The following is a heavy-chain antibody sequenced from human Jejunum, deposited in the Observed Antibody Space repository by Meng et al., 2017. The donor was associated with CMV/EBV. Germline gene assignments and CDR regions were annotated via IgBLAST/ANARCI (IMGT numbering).Heavy chain of an antibody. J-gene: IGHJ3*02. CDR1: VSSTY. CDR3: ARDTSPVSNNVWYDACDI. V-gene: IGHV3-53*01. Sequence: VSSTYMPWVRPAPGKGLEWVSLIYSGGGIYYADSVKGRFTISRDISKNTVYLQMSSLRAEDTGVYYCARDTSPVSNNVWYDACDIWGQGTRVTVSS. D-gene: IGHD6-13*01. CDR2: IYSGGGI.